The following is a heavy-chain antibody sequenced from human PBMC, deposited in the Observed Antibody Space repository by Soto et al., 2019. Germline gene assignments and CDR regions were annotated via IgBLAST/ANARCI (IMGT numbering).Heavy chain of an antibody. D-gene: IGHD6-13*01. CDR3: ARERRRYSSSFYYGMDV. Sequence: SGPTLVNPTQTLTLTCTFSGFSLSTSGMCVSWIRQPPGKALEWLALIDWDDDIYYSTSLKTRLTISKDTSRNQVVLTMTNMDPLDTATYYCARERRRYSSSFYYGMDVWGQGTTVTVSS. CDR1: GFSLSTSGMC. J-gene: IGHJ6*02. CDR2: IDWDDDI. V-gene: IGHV2-70*01.